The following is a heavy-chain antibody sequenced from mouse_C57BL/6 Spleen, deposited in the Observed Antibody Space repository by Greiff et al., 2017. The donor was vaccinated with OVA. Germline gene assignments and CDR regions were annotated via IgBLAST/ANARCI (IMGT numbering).Heavy chain of an antibody. V-gene: IGHV1-52*01. D-gene: IGHD1-3*01. CDR1: GYTFTSYW. Sequence: QVQLQQPGAELVRPGSSVKLSCKASGYTFTSYWMHWVKQRPIQGLEWIGNIDPSDSETHYNQKFKDKATLTVDKSSSTAYMQLSSLTSEDSAVDYFARCGCSGSSTYYFAYWGQGTTLTVSA. CDR2: IDPSDSET. J-gene: IGHJ2*01. CDR3: ARCGCSGSSTYYFAY.